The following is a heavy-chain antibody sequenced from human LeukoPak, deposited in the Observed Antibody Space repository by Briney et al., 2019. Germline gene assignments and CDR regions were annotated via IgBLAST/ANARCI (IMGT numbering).Heavy chain of an antibody. V-gene: IGHV1-46*01. CDR3: ARDFGGYNSFDY. CDR2: INPSGGST. Sequence: ASVTVSFKASGYTFTSYDINWVRQAPGQGLEWMGIINPSGGSTSYAQKFQGRVTMTRDTSTSTVYMELSSLRSEDTAVYYCARDFGGYNSFDYWGQGTLVTVSS. D-gene: IGHD5-24*01. J-gene: IGHJ4*02. CDR1: GYTFTSYD.